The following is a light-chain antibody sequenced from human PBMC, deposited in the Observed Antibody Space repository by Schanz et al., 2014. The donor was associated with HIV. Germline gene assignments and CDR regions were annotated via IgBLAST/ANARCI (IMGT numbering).Light chain of an antibody. J-gene: IGLJ3*02. V-gene: IGLV1-44*01. CDR2: NTD. Sequence: QSVLTQPPSASGTPGQRVTISCSGSSSDIGSNTVNWYQQLPGTAPKLLIYNTDQQPSGVPDRFSGSKSGTSASLAISGLQSEDEADYYCSSYAGSYTFVVFGGGTKLTVL. CDR1: SSDIGSNT. CDR3: SSYAGSYTFVV.